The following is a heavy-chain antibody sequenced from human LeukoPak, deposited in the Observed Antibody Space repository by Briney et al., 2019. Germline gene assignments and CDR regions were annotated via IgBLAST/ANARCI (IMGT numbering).Heavy chain of an antibody. CDR1: GFTFSSYL. CDR3: ARSNPNRNALDL. J-gene: IGHJ3*01. Sequence: PGGSLRLSCAASGFTFSSYLMSWVRQAPGRGLEWAANINKDGSEETYLDSVKGRFTVSRDNAKNSLFLQMNSLRGDDTAVYYCARSNPNRNALDLWGQGTMVTISS. V-gene: IGHV3-7*01. CDR2: INKDGSEE. D-gene: IGHD1-14*01.